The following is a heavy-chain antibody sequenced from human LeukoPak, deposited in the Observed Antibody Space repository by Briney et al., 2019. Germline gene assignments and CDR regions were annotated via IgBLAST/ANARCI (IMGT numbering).Heavy chain of an antibody. D-gene: IGHD4-17*01. CDR2: IYTSGSS. CDR3: ARDRPTVTTSFASFDY. J-gene: IGHJ4*02. V-gene: IGHV4-4*07. Sequence: SETLSLTCTVSGGSISSYYWSWIRQPAGKGLEWIGRIYTSGSSNYNPSLKSRVTMSVDTSKNQFSLKLSSVTAADTAVYYCARDRPTVTTSFASFDYWGQGTLVTVSS. CDR1: GGSISSYY.